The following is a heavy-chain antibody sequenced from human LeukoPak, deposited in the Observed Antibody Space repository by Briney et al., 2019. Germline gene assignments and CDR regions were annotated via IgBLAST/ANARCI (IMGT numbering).Heavy chain of an antibody. V-gene: IGHV4-4*09. CDR2: IYTSGST. J-gene: IGHJ5*02. CDR1: GGSISSYY. Sequence: SETLSLTCTVSGGSISSYYWSWIRQPPGKGLEWIGYIYTSGSTNYNPSLKSRVTISVDTSKNQFSLKLSSVTAADTAVYCCARTGRYSGSYSTWGQGTLVTVSS. CDR3: ARTGRYSGSYST. D-gene: IGHD1-26*01.